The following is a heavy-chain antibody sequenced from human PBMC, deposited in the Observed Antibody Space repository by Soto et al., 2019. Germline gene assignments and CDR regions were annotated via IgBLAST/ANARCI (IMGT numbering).Heavy chain of an antibody. J-gene: IGHJ6*02. CDR1: GYTFTSYY. D-gene: IGHD6-25*01. Sequence: QVQLVQSGAEVKKPGASVKVSCKASGYTFTSYYMHWVRQAPGQGLEWMGIINPSGGSTSYAQKFQGRVTMTRYTSTSTVYMELSSLRSEDTAVYYCATTYPSSGAPAEVDVWGQGTTVTVSS. V-gene: IGHV1-46*01. CDR2: INPSGGST. CDR3: ATTYPSSGAPAEVDV.